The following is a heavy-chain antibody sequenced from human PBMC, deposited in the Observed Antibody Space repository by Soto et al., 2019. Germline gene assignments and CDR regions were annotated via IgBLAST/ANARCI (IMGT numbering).Heavy chain of an antibody. V-gene: IGHV5-51*01. CDR1: AYTFTSYW. J-gene: IGHJ4*02. Sequence: GETLKISCKGAAYTFTSYWIVCVRQMPGKGLEWMGIIYPDDSDTRYSPSCQGQVTILVDKSISTAYLQWSSLKASDTATYYCVRRHDYTLDYWGQGTLVTVSS. CDR3: VRRHDYTLDY. D-gene: IGHD4-4*01. CDR2: IYPDDSDT.